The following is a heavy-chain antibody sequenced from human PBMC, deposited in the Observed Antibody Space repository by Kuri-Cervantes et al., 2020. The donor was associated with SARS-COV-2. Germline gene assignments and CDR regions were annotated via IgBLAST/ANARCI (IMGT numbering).Heavy chain of an antibody. J-gene: IGHJ5*02. CDR3: ARDSIPTLGYCSSTSCYVPYNWFDP. CDR1: GYSFTSYY. V-gene: IGHV1-2*02. D-gene: IGHD2-2*01. Sequence: ASVKVSCKASGYSFTSYYINWVRQAPGQGLEWMGWINVNNRATSYARKFQGRVTMTRDTSVLTAYMELSSLRSDDTAVFYCARDSIPTLGYCSSTSCYVPYNWFDPWGQGTLVTVSS. CDR2: INVNNRAT.